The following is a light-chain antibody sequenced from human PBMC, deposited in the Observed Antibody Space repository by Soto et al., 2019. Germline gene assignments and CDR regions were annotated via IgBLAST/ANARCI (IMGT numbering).Light chain of an antibody. CDR2: KVS. CDR1: QSLLYSDGNTH. CDR3: MQGTHWPPYT. J-gene: IGKJ2*01. V-gene: IGKV2-30*01. Sequence: DVVMTQSPLSLAVTLGQPASISCRSSQSLLYSDGNTHLNWFHQRPGQSPRRLIYKVSNRDSGVPDRISGSGSGTDFTLKISRGEAEDVGVYYCMQGTHWPPYTFGQGTKLEIK.